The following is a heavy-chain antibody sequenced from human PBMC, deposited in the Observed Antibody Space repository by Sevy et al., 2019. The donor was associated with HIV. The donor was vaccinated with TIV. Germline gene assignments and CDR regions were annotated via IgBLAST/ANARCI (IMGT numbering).Heavy chain of an antibody. V-gene: IGHV3-30*04. D-gene: IGHD6-6*01. CDR1: GFTFSNYV. CDR2: IASYGNDE. Sequence: GGSLRLSCAASGFTFSNYVMHWVRQAPGKGLEWVTFIASYGNDEDYADSVKGRFTISRDNSKNTLYLQMNSLKTEDTAVYYCTTGRYSSSIYFEHWGQGTLVTVSS. CDR3: TTGRYSSSIYFEH. J-gene: IGHJ4*02.